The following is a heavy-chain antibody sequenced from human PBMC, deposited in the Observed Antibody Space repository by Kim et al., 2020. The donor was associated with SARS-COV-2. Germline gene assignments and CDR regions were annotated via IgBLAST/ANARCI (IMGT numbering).Heavy chain of an antibody. V-gene: IGHV3-30*01. D-gene: IGHD4-17*01. CDR3: ARDTVTTCLGVEVPLFDY. Sequence: KGRLTIARDNSKNTLYLQMNSLRAEDTAAEYCARDTVTTCLGVEVPLFDYWGQGTLVTVSS. J-gene: IGHJ4*02.